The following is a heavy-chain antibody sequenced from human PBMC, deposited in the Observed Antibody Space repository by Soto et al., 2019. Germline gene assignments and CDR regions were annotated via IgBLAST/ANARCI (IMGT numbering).Heavy chain of an antibody. J-gene: IGHJ5*01. V-gene: IGHV3-30*18. CDR1: GFIFSNYA. D-gene: IGHD3-10*01. Sequence: QVQLVESGGGVVQPGRSLRLSCAASGFIFSNYAMHWVRQAPGKGLEWVAVISYDGGKEYYAESVKGRFTVSRDTSNNTVYLQVDSLRPEDTAMYFCAKDSEVRPPWIGEDWFDSWGQGTRVIVTS. CDR2: ISYDGGKE. CDR3: AKDSEVRPPWIGEDWFDS.